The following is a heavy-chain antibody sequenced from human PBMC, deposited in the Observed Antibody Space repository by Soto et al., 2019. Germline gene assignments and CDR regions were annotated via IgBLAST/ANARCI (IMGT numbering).Heavy chain of an antibody. Sequence: QLQLQESGSGLVKPSQTLSLTCAVSGGSISSGGYSWSWIRQPPGKGLEWIGYIYHSGSTYYNPARKSRVTISVDRSKNQFSLKLSSVTAADTAVYYGARAGGLGAVAVDYWGQGTLVTVSS. CDR3: ARAGGLGAVAVDY. J-gene: IGHJ4*02. CDR1: GGSISSGGYS. CDR2: IYHSGST. D-gene: IGHD6-19*01. V-gene: IGHV4-30-2*01.